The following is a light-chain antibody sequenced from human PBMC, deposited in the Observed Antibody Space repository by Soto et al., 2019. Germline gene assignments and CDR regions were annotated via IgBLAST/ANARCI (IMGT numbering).Light chain of an antibody. CDR2: SDN. Sequence: QAVVTQPPSASGTPGQRVTISCSGSSSNIETNTVNWYKQLPGMSPKLLIHSDNQRPSGVPDRFSGSKSGTSASLAISGLQPEDEADYDCAAWDDSLNGCTGVFGGGTKVTVL. J-gene: IGLJ3*02. CDR1: SSNIETNT. V-gene: IGLV1-44*01. CDR3: AAWDDSLNGCTGV.